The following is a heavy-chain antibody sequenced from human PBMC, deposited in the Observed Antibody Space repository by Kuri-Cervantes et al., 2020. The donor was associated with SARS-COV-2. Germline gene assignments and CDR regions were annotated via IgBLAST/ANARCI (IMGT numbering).Heavy chain of an antibody. J-gene: IGHJ6*02. V-gene: IGHV4-59*01. Sequence: GPLRLSCTVSGGSISSYYWSWIRQPPGKGLEWSGYIYYSGSTNYNHSHKSRVTISVDTSKNQFSLKLSSVTAADTAMYYCARDLVKAGMDVWGQGTTVTVSS. CDR2: IYYSGST. CDR1: GGSISSYY. CDR3: ARDLVKAGMDV. D-gene: IGHD2/OR15-2a*01.